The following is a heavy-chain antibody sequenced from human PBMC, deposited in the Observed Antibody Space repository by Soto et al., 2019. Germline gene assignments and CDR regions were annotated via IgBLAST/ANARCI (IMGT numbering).Heavy chain of an antibody. CDR2: IYYSGST. D-gene: IGHD6-6*01. CDR1: GGSISSGGYY. Sequence: PSETLSLTCTVSGGSISSGGYYWSWIRQHPGKGLEWIGYIYYSGSTYYSPSLKSRVTISVDTSKNQFSLKLSSVTAADTAVYYCVRVDEYSSSQNFDYWGQGTLVTVSS. J-gene: IGHJ4*02. V-gene: IGHV4-31*03. CDR3: VRVDEYSSSQNFDY.